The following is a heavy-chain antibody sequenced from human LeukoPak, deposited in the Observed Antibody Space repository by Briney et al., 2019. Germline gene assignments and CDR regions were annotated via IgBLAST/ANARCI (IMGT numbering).Heavy chain of an antibody. CDR2: FSGSGAST. Sequence: GGSLRLSCAASGFTFSTFAMSWVRQAPGTGLEWVSCFSGSGASTYYADSVKGRFTISRDNSKNTLYLQMNSLRAENTAVYYCAKFSPTPLLNYYYYGMDVWGQGTTVTVSS. J-gene: IGHJ6*02. V-gene: IGHV3-23*01. CDR1: GFTFSTFA. CDR3: AKFSPTPLLNYYYYGMDV.